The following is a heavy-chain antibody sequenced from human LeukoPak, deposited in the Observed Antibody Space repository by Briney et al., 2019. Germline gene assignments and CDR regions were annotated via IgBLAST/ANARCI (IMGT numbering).Heavy chain of an antibody. V-gene: IGHV4-39*01. CDR3: ARRYYDILTGYLDAFDI. CDR2: IYYSGST. J-gene: IGHJ3*02. CDR1: GGSISSSSYY. Sequence: SSETLSLTCTVSGGSISSSSYYWGWIRQPPGKGLEWIGSIYYSGSTYYNPSLKSRVTISVDTSKNQFSLKLSSVTAADTAVYYCARRYYDILTGYLDAFDIWGQGTMVTVSS. D-gene: IGHD3-9*01.